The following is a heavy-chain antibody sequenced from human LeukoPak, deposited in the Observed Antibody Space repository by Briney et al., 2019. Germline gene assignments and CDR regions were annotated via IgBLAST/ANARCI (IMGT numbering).Heavy chain of an antibody. D-gene: IGHD2-2*01. Sequence: GGSLRLSCAASGFTFSSYGMHWARQAPGKGLEWVAVIWYDGSNKYYADSVKGRFTISRDNSKNTLYLQMNSLRAEDTAVYYCARGPFDRYCSSTSCPGAFDIWGQGTMVTVSS. CDR1: GFTFSSYG. J-gene: IGHJ3*02. CDR3: ARGPFDRYCSSTSCPGAFDI. CDR2: IWYDGSNK. V-gene: IGHV3-33*01.